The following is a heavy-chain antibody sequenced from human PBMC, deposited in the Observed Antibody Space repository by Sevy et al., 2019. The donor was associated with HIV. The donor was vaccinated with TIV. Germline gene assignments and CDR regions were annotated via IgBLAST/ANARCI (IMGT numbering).Heavy chain of an antibody. D-gene: IGHD6-13*01. CDR3: ATDDGIAAAGTCDY. CDR1: GFTFSSYS. CDR2: ISSSSSTI. Sequence: GGSLRLSCAASGFTFSSYSMNWVRQAPGKGLEWVSYISSSSSTIYCADSVKGRFTISRDNAKNSLYLQMNSLRAEDTAVYYCATDDGIAAAGTCDYWGQGTLVTVSS. V-gene: IGHV3-48*01. J-gene: IGHJ4*02.